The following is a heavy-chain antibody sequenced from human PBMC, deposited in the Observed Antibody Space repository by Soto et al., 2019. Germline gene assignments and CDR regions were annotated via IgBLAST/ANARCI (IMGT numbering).Heavy chain of an antibody. Sequence: ASETLSLTCTVSGVSISSGGYYWSWIRQHPGKGLEWIGYIYYSGSTYYNPSLKSRVTISVDTSKNQFSLKLSSVTAADTAVYYCARKLARDYYYGMDVWGQGTTVTVSS. D-gene: IGHD6-13*01. CDR2: IYYSGST. J-gene: IGHJ6*02. CDR3: ARKLARDYYYGMDV. CDR1: GVSISSGGYY. V-gene: IGHV4-31*03.